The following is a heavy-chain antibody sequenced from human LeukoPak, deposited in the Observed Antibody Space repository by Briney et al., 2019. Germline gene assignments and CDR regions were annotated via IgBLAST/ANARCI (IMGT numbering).Heavy chain of an antibody. Sequence: PGGSLRLSCAASGFTFSSYAMSWVRQAPGRGLEWVSAITPSGDTTYYADSVKGRFTISRDKSNNTLYLQMNSLRAEDTAVYYCASPSSGQSFDIWGQGTMVTVSS. CDR3: ASPSSGQSFDI. CDR1: GFTFSSYA. CDR2: ITPSGDTT. V-gene: IGHV3-23*01. D-gene: IGHD3-22*01. J-gene: IGHJ3*02.